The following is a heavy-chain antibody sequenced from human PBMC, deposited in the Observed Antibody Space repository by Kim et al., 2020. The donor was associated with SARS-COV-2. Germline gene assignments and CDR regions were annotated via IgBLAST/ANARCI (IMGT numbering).Heavy chain of an antibody. J-gene: IGHJ6*02. V-gene: IGHV3-48*02. D-gene: IGHD6-6*01. CDR1: GFTFSSYS. CDR2: ISYSSSTI. Sequence: GGSLRLSCAASGFTFSSYSMNWVRQAPGKGLEWVSYISYSSSTIYYADSVKGRFTISRDNAKNSLYLQMNSLRDEYTAVYYCASVGGEAALLYYYGMDVWGQGTTVTVSS. CDR3: ASVGGEAALLYYYGMDV.